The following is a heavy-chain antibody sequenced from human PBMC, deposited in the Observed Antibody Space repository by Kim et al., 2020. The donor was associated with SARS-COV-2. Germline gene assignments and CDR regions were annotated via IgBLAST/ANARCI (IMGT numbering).Heavy chain of an antibody. CDR3: TSIFTRYYYYGMDV. Sequence: GGSLRLSCAASGFTFSNAWMSWVRQAPGKGLEWVGRIKSKTDGGTTDYAAPVKGRFTISRDDSKNTLYLQMNSLKTEDTAVYYCTSIFTRYYYYGMDVWGQGTTVTVSS. CDR1: GFTFSNAW. V-gene: IGHV3-15*01. CDR2: IKSKTDGGTT. J-gene: IGHJ6*02. D-gene: IGHD2-15*01.